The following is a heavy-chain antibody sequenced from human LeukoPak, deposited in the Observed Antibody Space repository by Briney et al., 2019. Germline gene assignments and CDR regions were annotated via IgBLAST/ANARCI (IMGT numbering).Heavy chain of an antibody. J-gene: IGHJ3*02. CDR1: GGTFTSYA. CDR3: ARVGAFDAFDI. V-gene: IGHV1-2*02. D-gene: IGHD1-26*01. Sequence: ASVKVSCKASGGTFTSYAISWVRQAPGQGLEWMGWINPNSGGTNYAQKFQGRVTMTGDTSISTAYMELSRLRSDDTAVYYCARVGAFDAFDIWGQRTMVTVSS. CDR2: INPNSGGT.